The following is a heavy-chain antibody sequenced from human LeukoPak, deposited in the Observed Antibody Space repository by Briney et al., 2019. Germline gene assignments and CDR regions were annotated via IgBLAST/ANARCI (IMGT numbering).Heavy chain of an antibody. J-gene: IGHJ6*02. Sequence: SQTLSLTCTVSGGSISSGDYYWSWIRQPPGKGLEWIGYIYYSGSTYYNPSLKSRVTISVDTSKNQFSLKLSSVTAADTAVYYCARGLHYYDSSGYPTYYYYGMDVWGQGTTVTVSS. V-gene: IGHV4-30-4*01. CDR1: GGSISSGDYY. D-gene: IGHD3-22*01. CDR3: ARGLHYYDSSGYPTYYYYGMDV. CDR2: IYYSGST.